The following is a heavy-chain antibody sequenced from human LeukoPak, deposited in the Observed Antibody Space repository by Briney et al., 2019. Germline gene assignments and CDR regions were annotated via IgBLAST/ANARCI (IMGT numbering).Heavy chain of an antibody. J-gene: IGHJ3*02. CDR3: ARDYDWFGELWVAFDI. D-gene: IGHD3-10*01. Sequence: SETLSLTCAVYGGSFSGYYWSWIRQPPGKGLEWIGEINHSGSTNYNPSLKSRVTISVDTSKNQFSLKLSSVTAADTAVYYCARDYDWFGELWVAFDIWGQGTMVTVSS. CDR1: GGSFSGYY. CDR2: INHSGST. V-gene: IGHV4-34*01.